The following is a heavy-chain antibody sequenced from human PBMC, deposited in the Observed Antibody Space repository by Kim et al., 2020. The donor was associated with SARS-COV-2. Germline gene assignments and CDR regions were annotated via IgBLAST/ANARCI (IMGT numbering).Heavy chain of an antibody. CDR2: IIPILGIA. CDR3: ARAYYYDSSGYYSLDY. Sequence: SVKVSCKASGGTFSSYAISWVRQAPGQGLEWMGRIIPILGIANYAQKFQGRVTITADKSTSTAYMELSSLRSEDTAVYYCARAYYYDSSGYYSLDYWGQGTLVTVSS. D-gene: IGHD3-22*01. V-gene: IGHV1-69*04. CDR1: GGTFSSYA. J-gene: IGHJ4*02.